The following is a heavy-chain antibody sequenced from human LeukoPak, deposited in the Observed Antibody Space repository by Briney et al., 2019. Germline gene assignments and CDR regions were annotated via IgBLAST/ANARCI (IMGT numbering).Heavy chain of an antibody. CDR3: ARDHVKLGSNFHPFDAFDI. V-gene: IGHV1-8*03. Sequence: GASVKVSCKASGYTFTSYDINWVRQATGQGLEWMGWMNPNSGNAGYAQKFQGRVTITRNTSISTAYMELSSLRSEDTAVYYCARDHVKLGSNFHPFDAFDIWGQGTMVTVSS. J-gene: IGHJ3*02. D-gene: IGHD7-27*01. CDR1: GYTFTSYD. CDR2: MNPNSGNA.